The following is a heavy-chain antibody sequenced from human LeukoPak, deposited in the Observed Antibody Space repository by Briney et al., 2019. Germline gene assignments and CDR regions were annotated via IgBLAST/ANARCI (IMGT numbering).Heavy chain of an antibody. Sequence: ASVKVSCKASGYTFTSYDINWVRQATGQGLEWMGWMNPNSGNTGYAQKFEGRVTMTRNTSISTAYMELSSLTSEDTAVYYCARYMAAAGNFEYWGQGTLVTVSS. CDR2: MNPNSGNT. V-gene: IGHV1-8*01. D-gene: IGHD6-13*01. CDR3: ARYMAAAGNFEY. CDR1: GYTFTSYD. J-gene: IGHJ4*02.